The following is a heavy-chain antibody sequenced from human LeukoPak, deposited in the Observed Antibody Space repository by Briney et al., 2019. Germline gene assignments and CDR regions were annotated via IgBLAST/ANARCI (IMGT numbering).Heavy chain of an antibody. Sequence: GASVKASCKVSGYTLTELSMHWVRQAPGKGREGMGGFDPEDGETIYAQKCQGRVTMTEDTSTDTAYMELSSLRSEDTAVYYCATDGRGYGSGYNWFDHWGQGPLVPVSS. CDR3: ATDGRGYGSGYNWFDH. V-gene: IGHV1-24*01. J-gene: IGHJ5*02. D-gene: IGHD3-10*01. CDR1: GYTLTELS. CDR2: FDPEDGET.